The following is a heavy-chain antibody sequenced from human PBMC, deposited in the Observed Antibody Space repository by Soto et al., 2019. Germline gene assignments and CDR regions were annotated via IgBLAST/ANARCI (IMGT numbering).Heavy chain of an antibody. Sequence: SETLSLTSAVSCYSIISGYYWGWIRQPPWKGLEWIGSIYHSGSTYYNPSLKSRVTISVDTSKNQFSLKLSSVTAADTAVYYCAREGRDAYDYWGQGTLVTVSS. J-gene: IGHJ4*02. V-gene: IGHV4-38-2*02. CDR2: IYHSGST. CDR3: AREGRDAYDY. D-gene: IGHD3-10*01. CDR1: CYSIISGYY.